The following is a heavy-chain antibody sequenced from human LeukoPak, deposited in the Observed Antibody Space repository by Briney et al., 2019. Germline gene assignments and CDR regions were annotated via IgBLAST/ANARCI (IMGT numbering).Heavy chain of an antibody. V-gene: IGHV3-74*01. Sequence: PGGPLRLSCPASGFTFSSYWMHWVRQAPGKGLVWVPRINSDGSSTSYADSVKGRFTISRDNAKNTLYLQMNSLRAEDTAVYYCARDPYYDFWSGYFYYYMDVWGKGTTVTVSS. CDR1: GFTFSSYW. J-gene: IGHJ6*03. CDR3: ARDPYYDFWSGYFYYYMDV. CDR2: INSDGSST. D-gene: IGHD3-3*01.